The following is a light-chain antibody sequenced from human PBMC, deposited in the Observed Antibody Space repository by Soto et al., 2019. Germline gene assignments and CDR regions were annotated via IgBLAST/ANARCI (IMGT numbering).Light chain of an antibody. CDR1: TGAVTSGHY. J-gene: IGLJ2*01. CDR3: MISTGRGVV. Sequence: QTVVTQEPSLTVSPGGTLTLTCGSSTGAVTSGHYPYWFQQKPGQAPRTLIYDTNNKHSWTPARFSGSLLGGKAALTLSGAQPEDEADYYWMISTGRGVVFGGGTKVTVL. V-gene: IGLV7-46*01. CDR2: DTN.